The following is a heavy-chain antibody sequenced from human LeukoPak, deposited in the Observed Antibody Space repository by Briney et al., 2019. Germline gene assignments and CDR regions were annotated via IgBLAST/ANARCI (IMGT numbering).Heavy chain of an antibody. D-gene: IGHD2-15*01. CDR2: ISYDGSNK. CDR3: ARDCSGGSCYSAVDY. J-gene: IGHJ4*02. V-gene: IGHV3-30-3*01. Sequence: GGSLRLSCAASGFTFSSYAMHWVRQAPGKGLEWVAVISYDGSNKYCADSVKGRFTISRDNSKNTLYLQMNSLRAEDTAVYYCARDCSGGSCYSAVDYWGQGTLVTVSS. CDR1: GFTFSSYA.